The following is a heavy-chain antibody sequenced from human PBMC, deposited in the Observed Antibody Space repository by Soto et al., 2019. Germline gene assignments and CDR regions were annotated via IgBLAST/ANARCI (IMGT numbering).Heavy chain of an antibody. D-gene: IGHD5-18*01. CDR1: GYTFTGYY. CDR3: ARDRGYSYGPGYYYYMDV. CDR2: INPNSGGT. Sequence: ASVKVSCKASGYTFTGYYMHWVRQAPGQGLEWMGWINPNSGGTNYAQKFQGWVTMTRDTSISTAYMELSRLGSDDTAVYYCARDRGYSYGPGYYYYMDVWGKGTTVTVSS. J-gene: IGHJ6*03. V-gene: IGHV1-2*04.